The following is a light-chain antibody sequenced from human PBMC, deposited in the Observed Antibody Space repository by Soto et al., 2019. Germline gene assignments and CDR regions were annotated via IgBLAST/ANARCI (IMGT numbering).Light chain of an antibody. CDR2: DAS. V-gene: IGKV1-5*01. CDR1: QSISSH. Sequence: DSQMIQSPSALSASIGDRVTITCRASQSISSHLAWYQQKPGKAPEVLIYDASPLESGVSSRFSGSGSGTKFTLTISNPQPDDFATYFCQQYSSNFYTFGQGTK. CDR3: QQYSSNFYT. J-gene: IGKJ2*01.